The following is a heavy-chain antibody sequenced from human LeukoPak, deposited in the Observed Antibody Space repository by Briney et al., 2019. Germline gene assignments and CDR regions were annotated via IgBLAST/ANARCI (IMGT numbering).Heavy chain of an antibody. V-gene: IGHV1-2*06. CDR2: INPNSGGT. D-gene: IGHD3-10*01. CDR1: GYTFTGYY. Sequence: ASVKVSCKASGYTFTGYYMHWVRQAPGQGLEWMGRINPNSGGTNYARKFQGRVTMTRDTSISTAYMELSRLRSDDTAVYYCARVQNYYGRPLMDVWGKGTTVTVSS. CDR3: ARVQNYYGRPLMDV. J-gene: IGHJ6*04.